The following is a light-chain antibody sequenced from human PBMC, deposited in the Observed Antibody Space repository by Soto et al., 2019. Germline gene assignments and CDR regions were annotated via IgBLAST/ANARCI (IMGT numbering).Light chain of an antibody. CDR3: SSYTISNTLV. J-gene: IGLJ1*01. Sequence: CVLTKPASVSGSPGQSITISCTVTSSDVGGYNHVSWYQQYPGKAPKLMIYDVSNRPSGVSNRFSVSKSGNTASLTISGLQAEDEADYYCSSYTISNTLVFGSGTKVTVL. V-gene: IGLV2-14*01. CDR2: DVS. CDR1: SSDVGGYNH.